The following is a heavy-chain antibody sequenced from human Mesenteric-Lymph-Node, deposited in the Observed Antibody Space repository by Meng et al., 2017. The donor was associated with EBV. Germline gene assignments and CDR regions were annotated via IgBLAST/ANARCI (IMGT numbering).Heavy chain of an antibody. J-gene: IGHJ4*02. CDR1: GFTFSRHG. CDR2: IWNDGNNK. D-gene: IGHD3-3*02. CDR3: ARGRWELARNLDY. V-gene: IGHV3-33*01. Sequence: QGEVVASGGGVVPPGGSLGISCAASGFTFSRHGMHRVRQKPDKGLEWVAYIWNDGNNKFFADSVKGRFTISRDNSKNTLYLQMNSLRAEDTAVYFCARGRWELARNLDYWGQGTLVTVSS.